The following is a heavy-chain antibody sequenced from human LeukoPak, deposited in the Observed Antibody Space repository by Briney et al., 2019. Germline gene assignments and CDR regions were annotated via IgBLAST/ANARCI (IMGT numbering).Heavy chain of an antibody. D-gene: IGHD3-16*01. J-gene: IGHJ5*02. Sequence: GASVKVSCKASGYTFTSYDINWVRQATGQGLEWMGWMNPNSGNTGYAQKFQGRVTMTRNTSISTAYMELSSLRSEDTAVYHCYVWGTRPYNWFDPWGQGTLVTVSS. CDR3: YVWGTRPYNWFDP. CDR1: GYTFTSYD. CDR2: MNPNSGNT. V-gene: IGHV1-8*01.